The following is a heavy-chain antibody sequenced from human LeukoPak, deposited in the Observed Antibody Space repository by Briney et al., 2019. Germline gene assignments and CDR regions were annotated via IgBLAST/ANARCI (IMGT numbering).Heavy chain of an antibody. V-gene: IGHV3-7*01. CDR3: ARTGETGDLDY. J-gene: IGHJ4*02. Sequence: GGSLRLSCAASGVTFSSDWMSFVRQAPGKGLEWVANIKQDGSEKYYVDSVKGRFTISRDNAKNSLYLQMNSLRAEDTAVYYCARTGETGDLDYWGQGTLVTVSS. CDR2: IKQDGSEK. D-gene: IGHD7-27*01. CDR1: GVTFSSDW.